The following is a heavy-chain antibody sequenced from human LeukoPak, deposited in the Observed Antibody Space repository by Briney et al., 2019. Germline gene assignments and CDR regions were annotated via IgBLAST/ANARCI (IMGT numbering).Heavy chain of an antibody. CDR2: LYYSGTT. Sequence: SETLSLTCTVSGGSITSSSYYWAWTRQPPGKGLEWIGSLYYSGTTYYNPSLKSRVTISVDTSKYQFSLELSSVTAADTAVYYCARRVDYYDSKHYFDPWGQGTLVTVSS. CDR3: ARRVDYYDSKHYFDP. D-gene: IGHD3-22*01. CDR1: GGSITSSSYY. V-gene: IGHV4-39*01. J-gene: IGHJ5*02.